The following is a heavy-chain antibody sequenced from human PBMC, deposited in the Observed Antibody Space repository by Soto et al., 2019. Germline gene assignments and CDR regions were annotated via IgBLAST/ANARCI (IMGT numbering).Heavy chain of an antibody. Sequence: QVQVVQSGAEVKKPGSSVKVSCKASGGSFSNYGISWVRQAPGQGLEWMGGIIPVFGTPHYAQKFQDRVKITGDEYTRPVYMEVRRPTSEDTAVYYCARGDATKIIVTTYYGLDGWGQGTTVTVSS. CDR3: ARGDATKIIVTTYYGLDG. D-gene: IGHD3-22*01. CDR1: GGSFSNYG. CDR2: IIPVFGTP. J-gene: IGHJ6*01. V-gene: IGHV1-69*12.